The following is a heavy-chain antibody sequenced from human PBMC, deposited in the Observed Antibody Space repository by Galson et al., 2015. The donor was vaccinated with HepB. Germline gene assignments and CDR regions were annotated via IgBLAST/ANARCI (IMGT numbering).Heavy chain of an antibody. CDR1: GYTFTSYA. Sequence: SVKVSCKASGYTFTSYAMNWVRQAPGQGLEWMGWINTNTGDPTFAQGFTGRFVFSLDTSVSTTYLETSNLKAEDTAVYYCARAYSSGWYPPGYWGQGTLVTVSS. D-gene: IGHD6-19*01. V-gene: IGHV7-4-1*02. CDR2: INTNTGDP. CDR3: ARAYSSGWYPPGY. J-gene: IGHJ4*02.